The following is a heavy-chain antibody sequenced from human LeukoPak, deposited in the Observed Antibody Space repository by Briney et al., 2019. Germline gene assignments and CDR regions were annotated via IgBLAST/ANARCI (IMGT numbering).Heavy chain of an antibody. CDR2: INPSGGTT. CDR1: GYTFTSYH. J-gene: IGHJ4*02. D-gene: IGHD2-15*01. CDR3: AREEVGAAPDY. Sequence: ASVKVSCKASGYTFTSYHMHWVRQAPGQGLEWMGIINPSGGTTNYAQKFQGRVTITADESTSTAYMELSSLRSEDTAVYYCAREEVGAAPDYWGQGTLVTVSS. V-gene: IGHV1-46*01.